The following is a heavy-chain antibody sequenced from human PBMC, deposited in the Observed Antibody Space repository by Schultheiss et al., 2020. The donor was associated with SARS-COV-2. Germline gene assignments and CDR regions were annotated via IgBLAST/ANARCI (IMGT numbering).Heavy chain of an antibody. CDR1: GFTFSNAW. Sequence: GGSLRLSCAASGFTFSNAWMSWVRQAPGKGLEWVGRIKSKTDGGTTDYAAPVKGRFTISRDDSKNTLYLQMNSLKTEDTAVYYCTTISDTAMVTGFDYWGQGTLVTVSS. CDR3: TTISDTAMVTGFDY. CDR2: IKSKTDGGTT. J-gene: IGHJ4*02. D-gene: IGHD5-18*01. V-gene: IGHV3-15*01.